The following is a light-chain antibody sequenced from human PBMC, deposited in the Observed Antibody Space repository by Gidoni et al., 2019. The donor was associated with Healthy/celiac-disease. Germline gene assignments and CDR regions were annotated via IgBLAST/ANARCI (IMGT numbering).Light chain of an antibody. J-gene: IGKJ3*01. V-gene: IGKV1-39*01. CDR2: AAS. Sequence: DIQMTQSPSSLSASVGDRVTITCRASQSIISYLNWYQQKPGKAPKLLIYAASSLQSGVPSRFSGSGSGTDFTITISSLQPEDFATYYCQQSYSTPRFGPGTKVDIK. CDR3: QQSYSTPR. CDR1: QSIISY.